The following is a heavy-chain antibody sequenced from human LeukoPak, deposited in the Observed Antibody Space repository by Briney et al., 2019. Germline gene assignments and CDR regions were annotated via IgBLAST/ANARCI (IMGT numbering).Heavy chain of an antibody. V-gene: IGHV4-30-4*07. CDR1: GGSISSGAYS. CDR3: ARNPDFDYGSKD. J-gene: IGHJ4*02. Sequence: SQTLSLTCTVSGGSISSGAYSWSWIRQPPGKGLEWIGYIYYSGNTSYNPSLKSRATILVDTSKNQFSLKLSSVTAADTAVYYCARNPDFDYGSKDWGQGTLVTVSS. CDR2: IYYSGNT. D-gene: IGHD4-23*01.